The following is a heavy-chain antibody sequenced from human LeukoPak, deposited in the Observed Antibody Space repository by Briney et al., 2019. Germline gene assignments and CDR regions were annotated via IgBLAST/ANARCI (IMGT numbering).Heavy chain of an antibody. CDR2: IHPSGTT. V-gene: IGHV4-4*07. D-gene: IGHD6-19*01. CDR3: ARETEVPGGRSWDF. Sequence: TSETLSLTCTVSGGSISSYYWTWIRQPAGKGLEWIGRIHPSGTTNHNPSLKSRVIMSLDMSNNQFSLKVRSVTAADTAAYYCARETEVPGGRSWDFWGQGTLVTVSS. CDR1: GGSISSYY. J-gene: IGHJ4*02.